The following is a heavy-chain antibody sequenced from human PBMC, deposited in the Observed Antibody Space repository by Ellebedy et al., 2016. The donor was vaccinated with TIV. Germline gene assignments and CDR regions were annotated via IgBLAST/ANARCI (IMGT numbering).Heavy chain of an antibody. V-gene: IGHV3-15*01. Sequence: GESLKISCVASGFPFTNAWMAWVRQAPGKGLEWVGRIKGRKDGWTTDHAAPVEGRFIISRDDSKSTMYLQMNSLKTEDTAVYYCATVRYIGDSTWWVWGQGTLVTVSS. D-gene: IGHD2-21*02. J-gene: IGHJ4*02. CDR3: ATVRYIGDSTWWV. CDR1: GFPFTNAW. CDR2: IKGRKDGWTT.